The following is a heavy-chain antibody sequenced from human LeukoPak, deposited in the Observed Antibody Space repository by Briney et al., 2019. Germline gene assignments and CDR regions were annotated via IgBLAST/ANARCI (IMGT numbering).Heavy chain of an antibody. Sequence: PSETLSLTCAVSGDSISSYYWSWIRQPPGKGLEWIGYFHYSGSTNYSPSLKSRVTISIDTSKNQFSRKVSSVTAADTAVYYCARGSSWSYYFDYWGQGTLVTVFS. V-gene: IGHV4-59*01. CDR2: FHYSGST. CDR3: ARGSSWSYYFDY. J-gene: IGHJ4*02. CDR1: GDSISSYY. D-gene: IGHD6-13*01.